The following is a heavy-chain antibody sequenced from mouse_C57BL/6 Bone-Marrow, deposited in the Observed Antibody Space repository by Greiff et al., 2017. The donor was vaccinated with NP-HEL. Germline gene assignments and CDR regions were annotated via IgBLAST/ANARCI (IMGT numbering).Heavy chain of an antibody. CDR3: ARHEEAPITTVVDPYAMDY. V-gene: IGHV1-62-2*01. D-gene: IGHD1-1*01. CDR1: GYTFTEYT. CDR2: FYPGSGSI. J-gene: IGHJ4*01. Sequence: VKVVESGAELVKPGASVKLSCKASGYTFTEYTIHWVKQRSGQGLEWIGWFYPGSGSIKYNEKFKDKATLTADKSSSTVYMELSRLTSEDSAVYFCARHEEAPITTVVDPYAMDYWGQGTSVTVSS.